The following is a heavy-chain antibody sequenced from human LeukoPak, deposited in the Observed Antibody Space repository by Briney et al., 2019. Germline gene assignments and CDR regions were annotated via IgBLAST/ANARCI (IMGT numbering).Heavy chain of an antibody. J-gene: IGHJ5*02. CDR3: ARGGYCSSISCAALLYNWFDP. V-gene: IGHV4-39*07. D-gene: IGHD2-2*01. CDR2: IDYSGST. Sequence: PSETLSLTCTVSGGSISSSSYYWGWIRQPPGKGLEWIGSIDYSGSTYYNPSLKSRVTISVDTSKNQFSLKLSSVTAADTAVYYCARGGYCSSISCAALLYNWFDPWGQGTLVTVSS. CDR1: GGSISSSSYY.